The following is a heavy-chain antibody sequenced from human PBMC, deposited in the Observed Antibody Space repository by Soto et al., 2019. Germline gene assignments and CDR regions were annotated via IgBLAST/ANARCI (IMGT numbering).Heavy chain of an antibody. CDR2: IGTDGNT. D-gene: IGHD2-2*01. V-gene: IGHV3-23*01. CDR1: GFTFNSYA. CDR3: VRKYPGTRRFDY. Sequence: GSLRLSCAASGFTFNSYAMNWVRPAPGKGLAWVSAIGTDGNTYYANSVKGRFTISRDNSRTTLYLQMNSLRVEDTALYYCVRKYPGTRRFDYWGQGTLVTVSS. J-gene: IGHJ4*01.